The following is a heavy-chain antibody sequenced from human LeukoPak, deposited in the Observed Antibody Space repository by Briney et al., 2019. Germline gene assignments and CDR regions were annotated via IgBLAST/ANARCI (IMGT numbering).Heavy chain of an antibody. D-gene: IGHD2-2*01. V-gene: IGHV4-61*02. CDR2: IYTSGST. J-gene: IGHJ5*02. CDR3: AGDIGYCSSTSCPRVDNWFDP. Sequence: SETLSLTCTVSGGSISSGSYYWSWIRQPAGKGLDWIGRIYTSGSTNYNPALRRRVTISVDSSKTQLSQKLSSLTAAATAVYYCAGDIGYCSSTSCPRVDNWFDPWGQGTLVTVSS. CDR1: GGSISSGSYY.